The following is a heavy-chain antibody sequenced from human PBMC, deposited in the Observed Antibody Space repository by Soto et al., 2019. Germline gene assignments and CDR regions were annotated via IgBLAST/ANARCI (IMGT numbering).Heavy chain of an antibody. Sequence: LSLTCADYGRSFSGYYLSWIRQPPGKGLEWIGEINHSGSTNYNPSLKSRVTISVDTSKNQFSLKLSSVTAADTAVYYCARGPEDYDFWSGYYRNWFDPWGQGTLVTVSS. J-gene: IGHJ5*02. D-gene: IGHD3-3*01. CDR1: GRSFSGYY. CDR2: INHSGST. V-gene: IGHV4-34*01. CDR3: ARGPEDYDFWSGYYRNWFDP.